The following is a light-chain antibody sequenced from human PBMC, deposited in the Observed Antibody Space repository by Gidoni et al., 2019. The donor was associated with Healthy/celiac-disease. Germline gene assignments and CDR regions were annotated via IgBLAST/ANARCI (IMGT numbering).Light chain of an antibody. Sequence: SYELTQPPSVSVSPGQTASITCSGDKLGDKYACWYQQKPGQSPLLVIYQDSKSPSGIPDRFSGSNSGNTATLTISGTQAMDEADYYCQAWDSSTAVFGGGTKRTVL. CDR1: KLGDKY. CDR2: QDS. J-gene: IGLJ2*01. V-gene: IGLV3-1*01. CDR3: QAWDSSTAV.